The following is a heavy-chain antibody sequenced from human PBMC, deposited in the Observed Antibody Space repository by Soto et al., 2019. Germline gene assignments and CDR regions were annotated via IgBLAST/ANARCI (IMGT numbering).Heavy chain of an antibody. CDR2: ISSSGSTI. V-gene: IGHV3-48*03. CDR3: ACRYYKVGAPAWFDYGMDV. J-gene: IGHJ6*02. Sequence: GGSLRLSCAASGFTFSSYEMNWVRQAPGKGLEWVSYISSSGSTIYYADSVKGRFTISRDNAKNSLYLQMNSLRAEDTAVYYCACRYYKVGAPAWFDYGMDVWGQGTTVTVSS. D-gene: IGHD1-26*01. CDR1: GFTFSSYE.